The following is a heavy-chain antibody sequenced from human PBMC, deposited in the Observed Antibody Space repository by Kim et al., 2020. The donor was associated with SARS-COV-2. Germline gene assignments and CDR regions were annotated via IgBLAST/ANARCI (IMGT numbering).Heavy chain of an antibody. J-gene: IGHJ4*02. V-gene: IGHV4-4*07. Sequence: ICHPALKSRGTMTVDTSKNQLSLKLSSVTAADTAVYYGARADGHSKLVDFWGQGTLVTVSS. CDR3: ARADGHSKLVDF. D-gene: IGHD1-1*01.